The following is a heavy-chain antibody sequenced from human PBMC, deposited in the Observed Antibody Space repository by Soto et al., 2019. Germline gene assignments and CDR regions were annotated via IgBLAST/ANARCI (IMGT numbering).Heavy chain of an antibody. V-gene: IGHV1-46*01. Sequence: ASVKVSCKASGYTFTSYYMHWVRQAPGQGLEWMGIINPSGGSTSYARKFQGRVTMTRDTSTSTVYMELSSLRSEDTAVYYCARDRGAGEANYDSSGYYYYGTDVWGQGTTVTVSS. CDR1: GYTFTSYY. CDR3: ARDRGAGEANYDSSGYYYYGTDV. D-gene: IGHD3-22*01. J-gene: IGHJ6*02. CDR2: INPSGGST.